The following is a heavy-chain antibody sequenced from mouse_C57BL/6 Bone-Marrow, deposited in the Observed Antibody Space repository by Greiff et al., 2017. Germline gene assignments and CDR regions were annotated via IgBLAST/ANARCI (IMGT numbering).Heavy chain of an antibody. CDR3: ARSRGFAY. CDR1: GYTFTSYW. Sequence: QVQLKQPGAELVKPGASVTLSCKASGYTFTSYWMHWVKQRPGQGLEWIGEIDPSDSYTTYNQKFKGKSTLTVDKSSSTAYMQLSSLTSEDSAVYYCARSRGFAYWGQGTLVTVSA. J-gene: IGHJ3*01. CDR2: IDPSDSYT. V-gene: IGHV1-69*01.